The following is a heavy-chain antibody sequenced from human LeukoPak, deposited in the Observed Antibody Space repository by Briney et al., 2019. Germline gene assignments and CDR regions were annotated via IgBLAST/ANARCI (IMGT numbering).Heavy chain of an antibody. Sequence: PSETLSLTCTVSGGSISSYYWSWIRQPAGKGLEWIGRIYTSGSTNYNPSLKSRVTRSVDTSKNQFSLKLSSVTAADTGVYYCARDRFANWCDPWRQGTLVTVSS. CDR3: ARDRFANWCDP. CDR2: IYTSGST. D-gene: IGHD3-10*01. V-gene: IGHV4-4*07. CDR1: GGSISSYY. J-gene: IGHJ5*02.